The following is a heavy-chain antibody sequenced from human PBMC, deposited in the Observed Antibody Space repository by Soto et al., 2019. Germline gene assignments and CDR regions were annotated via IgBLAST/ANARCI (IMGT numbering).Heavy chain of an antibody. V-gene: IGHV1-3*01. Sequence: ASVKVSCKASGYTFTSYAMHWVRQAPGQRLEWMGWINAGNGNTKYSQKFQGRVTITRDTSASTAYMELSSLRSEDTAVYYCARDPGRITIFGVADSNGMDVWGQGTTVTVSS. CDR1: GYTFTSYA. D-gene: IGHD3-3*01. CDR3: ARDPGRITIFGVADSNGMDV. J-gene: IGHJ6*02. CDR2: INAGNGNT.